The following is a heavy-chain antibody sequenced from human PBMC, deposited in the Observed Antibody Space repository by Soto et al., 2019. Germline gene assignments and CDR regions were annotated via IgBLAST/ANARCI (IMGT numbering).Heavy chain of an antibody. D-gene: IGHD3-3*01. Sequence: EVQLVASGGGLVQPGGSLRLSCASSGFTFSSYGMTWVRRPTGKGLEWVSAISGSGAATYYADSVQGRFTISRDNSNNTLYLQMNRLRAEDTAVYSCAKVLYGVVTYFDSWGQGTLVTVSS. V-gene: IGHV3-23*04. CDR3: AKVLYGVVTYFDS. J-gene: IGHJ4*02. CDR1: GFTFSSYG. CDR2: ISGSGAAT.